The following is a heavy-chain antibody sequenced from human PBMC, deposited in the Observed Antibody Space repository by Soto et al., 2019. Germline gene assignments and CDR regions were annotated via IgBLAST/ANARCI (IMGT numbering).Heavy chain of an antibody. CDR2: IWYDGSNK. Sequence: QVQLVESGGGVVQPGRSLRLSCAASGFTFSSYGMHWVRQAPGKGLEWVAGIWYDGSNKYYADSVKGRFTISRDNSKNTLYLQMNSLRAEDTAVYYCARSYYDSSGFSRWGQGTLVTVSS. CDR3: ARSYYDSSGFSR. CDR1: GFTFSSYG. J-gene: IGHJ4*02. V-gene: IGHV3-33*01. D-gene: IGHD3-22*01.